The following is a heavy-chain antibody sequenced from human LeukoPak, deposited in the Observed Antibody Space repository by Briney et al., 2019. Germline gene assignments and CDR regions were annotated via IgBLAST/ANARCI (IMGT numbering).Heavy chain of an antibody. CDR2: ISSSGSII. D-gene: IGHD3-10*01. CDR3: ARAIGGVIIYYFDY. V-gene: IGHV3-48*03. CDR1: GFTSSSYE. J-gene: IGHJ4*02. Sequence: GGSLRLSCAASGFTSSSYEMNWVRQAPGKGLEFISYISSSGSIIYYADSVKGRFTISRDNAKNSLYLQMNSLRAEDTAVYYCARAIGGVIIYYFDYWGQGTLVTVSS.